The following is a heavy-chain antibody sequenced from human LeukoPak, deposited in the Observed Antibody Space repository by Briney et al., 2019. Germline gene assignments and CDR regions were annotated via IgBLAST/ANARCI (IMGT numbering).Heavy chain of an antibody. CDR2: ISWNSDSI. CDR1: GFTFDDYA. J-gene: IGHJ4*02. D-gene: IGHD5-12*01. Sequence: GGSLRLPCAASGFTFDDYAMHWVRQAPGKGLEWVSGISWNSDSIGYADAVKGRFTISRDNAKNSLYVQMNSLRAEDTALYYCAKEGSGYALDYWGQGTLVTVSS. V-gene: IGHV3-9*01. CDR3: AKEGSGYALDY.